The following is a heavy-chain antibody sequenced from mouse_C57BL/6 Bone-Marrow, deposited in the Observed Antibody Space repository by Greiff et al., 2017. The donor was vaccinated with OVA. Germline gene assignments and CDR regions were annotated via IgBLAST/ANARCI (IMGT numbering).Heavy chain of an antibody. CDR1: GFTFSGYA. Sequence: EVMLVESGGGLVRPGGSLKLSCAASGFTFSGYALSWVRRPPERRLDWVAPFSVVGIYTSYPDIVRGGFTFSRDNAKNNLYLQMSHLKAEDTAMYYCARRGVVAHWYFDVWGTGTTVTVSS. CDR2: FSVVGIYT. D-gene: IGHD1-1*01. J-gene: IGHJ1*03. CDR3: ARRGVVAHWYFDV. V-gene: IGHV5-4*03.